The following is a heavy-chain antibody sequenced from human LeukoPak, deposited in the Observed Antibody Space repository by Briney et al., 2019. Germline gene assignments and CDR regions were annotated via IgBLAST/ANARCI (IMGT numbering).Heavy chain of an antibody. CDR3: ATWGYYDSSGYYYLMNDDAFGI. D-gene: IGHD3-22*01. Sequence: GESLKISCKGSGYSFTSYWIGWLRQMPGKGLEWMGIIYPGDSDTRYSPSFQGQVTISADKSISAAYLQWSSLKASDTAMYYCATWGYYDSSGYYYLMNDDAFGIWGQGTMVTVSS. V-gene: IGHV5-51*01. CDR1: GYSFTSYW. J-gene: IGHJ3*02. CDR2: IYPGDSDT.